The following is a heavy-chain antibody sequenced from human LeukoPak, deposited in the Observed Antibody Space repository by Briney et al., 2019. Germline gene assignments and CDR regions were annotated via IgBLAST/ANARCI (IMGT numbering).Heavy chain of an antibody. CDR2: IYYSGSP. V-gene: IGHV4-59*01. CDR3: ARDTRSYDTSGYYYYDY. Sequence: SSETLSLTCTVSGASMRSYHWNWIRQSPGKGLEWIGSIYYSGSPNYNPSLKSRVTISEDTSKNQFSLRLRSVTAADTAIYYCARDTRSYDTSGYYYYDYWGQGTLVTVSS. D-gene: IGHD3-22*01. J-gene: IGHJ4*02. CDR1: GASMRSYH.